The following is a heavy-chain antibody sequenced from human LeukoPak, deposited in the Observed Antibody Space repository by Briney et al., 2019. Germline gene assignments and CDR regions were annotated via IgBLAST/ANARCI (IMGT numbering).Heavy chain of an antibody. V-gene: IGHV4-39*01. J-gene: IGHJ5*02. Sequence: SETLSLTCTVSGGSISSSSYYWGWIRQPPGKGLEWTGSIYYSGSTYYNPSLKSRVTISVDTSKNQFSLKLSSVTAADTAVYYRARRGITIFLAWFDPWGQGTLVTVSS. CDR3: ARRGITIFLAWFDP. CDR1: GGSISSSSYY. D-gene: IGHD3-3*01. CDR2: IYYSGST.